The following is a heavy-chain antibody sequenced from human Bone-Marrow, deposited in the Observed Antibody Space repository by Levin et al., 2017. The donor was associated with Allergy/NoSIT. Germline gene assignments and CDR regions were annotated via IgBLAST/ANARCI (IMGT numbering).Heavy chain of an antibody. D-gene: IGHD4-17*01. CDR2: ISPNSGGT. CDR3: ARDLYGDYATAAFDF. CDR1: GYIFTDYS. V-gene: IGHV1-2*02. Sequence: RASVKVSCKASGYIFTDYSLHWIRRAPGRGLEWMGWISPNSGGTDYAPEFQGRVTMTWDTSIGAVYMESSSLRSDDTAVYYCARDLYGDYATAAFDFWGQGTLVTVSS. J-gene: IGHJ4*02.